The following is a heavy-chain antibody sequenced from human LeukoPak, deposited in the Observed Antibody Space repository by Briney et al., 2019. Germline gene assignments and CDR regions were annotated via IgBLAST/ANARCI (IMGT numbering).Heavy chain of an antibody. V-gene: IGHV3-11*01. D-gene: IGHD3-22*01. CDR1: GFSFSNHY. CDR2: ISRSGSTI. J-gene: IGHJ4*02. CDR3: ARYYDSSGYYRYYFDY. Sequence: GGSLRLSCTASGFSFSNHYMSWIRQAPGKRLEWVSDISRSGSTIYYADSVKGRFTISRDNAKNSLYLQMNSLRAEDTAVYYCARYYDSSGYYRYYFDYWGQGTLVTVSS.